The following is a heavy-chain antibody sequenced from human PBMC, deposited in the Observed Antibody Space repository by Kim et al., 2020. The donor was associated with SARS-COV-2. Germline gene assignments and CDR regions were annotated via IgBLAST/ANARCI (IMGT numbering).Heavy chain of an antibody. Sequence: YADSVKGRLTNSRDNAKNSLYLQMNSLRAEETAVYYCAGVGSTSVYSIDPWGQGTLVTVSS. CDR3: AGVGSTSVYSIDP. V-gene: IGHV3-48*03. D-gene: IGHD2-2*01. J-gene: IGHJ5*02.